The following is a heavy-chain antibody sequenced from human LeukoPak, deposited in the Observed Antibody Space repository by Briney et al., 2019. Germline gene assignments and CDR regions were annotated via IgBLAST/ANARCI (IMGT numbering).Heavy chain of an antibody. D-gene: IGHD3/OR15-3a*01. V-gene: IGHV4-39*01. J-gene: IGHJ6*03. CDR2: IYYSGST. Sequence: KTSETLSLTCTVSGGSISSSSYYWGWIRQPPGKGLEWIGSIYYSGSTYYNPSLKSRVTISVDTSKNQFSLKLSSVTAADTAVYYCARRRSSWAGYYLAYYYMDVWGKGTTVTISS. CDR3: ARRRSSWAGYYLAYYYMDV. CDR1: GGSISSSSYY.